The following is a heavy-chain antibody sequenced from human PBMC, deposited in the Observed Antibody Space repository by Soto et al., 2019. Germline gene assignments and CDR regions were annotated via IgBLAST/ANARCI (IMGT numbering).Heavy chain of an antibody. J-gene: IGHJ6*02. CDR3: ARDRLQLWSTTSYGMDV. CDR1: GASISSYY. CDR2: LYNSGTT. V-gene: IGHV4-4*07. D-gene: IGHD5-18*01. Sequence: SETLSLTCIVSGASISSYYWTWIRQPAGKGLEWIGRLYNSGTTDYNPSLKSRVTMSLDTSKNLFSLKLRSVTAADTAVYYCARDRLQLWSTTSYGMDVWGRGTTVTVSS.